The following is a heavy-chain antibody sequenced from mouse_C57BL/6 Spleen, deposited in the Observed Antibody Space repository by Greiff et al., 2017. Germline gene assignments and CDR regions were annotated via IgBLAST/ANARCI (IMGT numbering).Heavy chain of an antibody. Sequence: QVQLQQPGAELVMPGASVKLSCKASGYTFTSYWMHWVKQRPGQGLEWIGVIDPSDSYTNYNQQFKGKSTLTVDKSSSTAYMQLSSLTSEDSAVYYCAISSYGGDYWGQGTTLTVSS. CDR3: AISSYGGDY. CDR2: IDPSDSYT. D-gene: IGHD1-1*01. CDR1: GYTFTSYW. J-gene: IGHJ2*01. V-gene: IGHV1-69*01.